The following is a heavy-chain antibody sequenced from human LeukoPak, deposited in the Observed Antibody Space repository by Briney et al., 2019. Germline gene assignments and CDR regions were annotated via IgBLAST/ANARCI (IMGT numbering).Heavy chain of an antibody. CDR2: IYPSGST. J-gene: IGHJ6*03. CDR1: GGSIISYY. V-gene: IGHV4-4*07. D-gene: IGHD3-22*01. Sequence: SETLTLTCTVSGGSIISYYWSWVRQSAGKGLEWMGRIYPSGSTEYNTSLRSRVTMSVDMSKTQFSPKLTSVSAAATDVYLCARLKFYDSTGYTPGYYMDVWGKGATVTVSS. CDR3: ARLKFYDSTGYTPGYYMDV.